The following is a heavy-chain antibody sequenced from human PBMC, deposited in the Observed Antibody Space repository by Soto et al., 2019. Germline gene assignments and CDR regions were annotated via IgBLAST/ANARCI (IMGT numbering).Heavy chain of an antibody. V-gene: IGHV5-51*01. CDR3: ARSALVPKVPLDV. J-gene: IGHJ6*02. Sequence: GESLKISCKGSGYSFTNYWVGWVRQMPGKGLEWMGIIYPGDSDTRYSPSFQGQVTISADKSISTAYLQWSSLKASDTAMYYCARSALVPKVPLDVWGQGTTVTVSS. CDR2: IYPGDSDT. CDR1: GYSFTNYW. D-gene: IGHD2-2*01.